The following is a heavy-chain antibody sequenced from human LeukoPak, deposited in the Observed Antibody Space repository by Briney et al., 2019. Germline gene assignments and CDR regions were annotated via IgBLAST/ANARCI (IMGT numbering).Heavy chain of an antibody. CDR2: XNPNSGGT. CDR3: ARDEYCSGGSCYSGDY. Sequence: QAPXXGRXXXXXXNPNSGGTNYAHKFHGRVTMTRDTSISTAYMQLIRLRSDDTAVYYCARDEYCSGGSCYSGDYWGQGTLVTVSS. J-gene: IGHJ4*02. D-gene: IGHD2-15*01. V-gene: IGHV1-2*02.